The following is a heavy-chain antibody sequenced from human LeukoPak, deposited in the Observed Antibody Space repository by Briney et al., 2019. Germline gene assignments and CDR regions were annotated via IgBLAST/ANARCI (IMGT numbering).Heavy chain of an antibody. V-gene: IGHV3-9*01. Sequence: GGSLRLSCAASGFTFDDYAMHWVRQAPGKGLEWVSGIGWNSGGIVYADSVKGRFTISRDNAKKSLYLQMNSLRAEDTAVYYCSRGGSGNYYVYWGQGTLVTVSS. J-gene: IGHJ4*02. D-gene: IGHD3-3*01. CDR2: IGWNSGGI. CDR1: GFTFDDYA. CDR3: SRGGSGNYYVY.